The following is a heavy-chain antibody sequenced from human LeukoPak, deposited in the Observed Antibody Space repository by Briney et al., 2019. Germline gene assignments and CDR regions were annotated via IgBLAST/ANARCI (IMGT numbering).Heavy chain of an antibody. D-gene: IGHD3-10*01. Sequence: PSETLSLTCTVSGGSISGYYWSWIRQPPGKGLEWIGEIYHSGSTYYNPSLQSRVTMSVDTSKNQFSLKLSSVTAADTAVYYCARPLVRGVITGVFDYWGQGTLVTVSS. CDR1: GGSISGYY. V-gene: IGHV4-59*04. CDR3: ARPLVRGVITGVFDY. J-gene: IGHJ4*02. CDR2: IYHSGST.